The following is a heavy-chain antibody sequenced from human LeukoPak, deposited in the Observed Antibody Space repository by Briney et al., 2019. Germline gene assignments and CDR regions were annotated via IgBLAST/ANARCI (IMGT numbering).Heavy chain of an antibody. D-gene: IGHD3-10*01. Sequence: PSETLSLTCTVSGGSISSSSYYWGWIRQPPGKGLEWIGSIYYSGSTYYNPSLKSRVTISVDTSKNQFSLKLSSVTAADTAVYYCARHNPHRRLGFGELFGDFDYWGQGTLVTVSS. V-gene: IGHV4-39*01. CDR3: ARHNPHRRLGFGELFGDFDY. CDR2: IYYSGST. CDR1: GGSISSSSYY. J-gene: IGHJ4*02.